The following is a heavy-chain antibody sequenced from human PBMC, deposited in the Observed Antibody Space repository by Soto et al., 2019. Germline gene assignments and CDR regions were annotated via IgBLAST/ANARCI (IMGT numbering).Heavy chain of an antibody. CDR2: MNPNSGNT. D-gene: IGHD4-17*01. CDR1: GYTFTSYD. CDR3: ARTFNGDNVAS. J-gene: IGHJ5*02. V-gene: IGHV1-8*01. Sequence: QVQLVQSGAEVKKPGASVKVSCKASGYTFTSYDINWVRQATGQGLEWMGWMNPNSGNTGYAQKFQGRVTMTRNTTRSTAYKELSSQRAKDTAEYYRARTFNGDNVASWSQGTLVTVSS.